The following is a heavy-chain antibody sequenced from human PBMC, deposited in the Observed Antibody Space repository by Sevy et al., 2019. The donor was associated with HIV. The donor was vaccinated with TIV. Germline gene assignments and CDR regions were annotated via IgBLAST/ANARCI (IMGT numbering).Heavy chain of an antibody. Sequence: GGSLRLSCAASGFTFNNAWMSWVRQAPGKGLEWVGRIKSKTAGGTTDYAAPVKGRFTISRDESKITLYLQMNSLKTDDPAVYYCTTKKDFWSGYFYFDYWGQGTLVTVSS. D-gene: IGHD3-3*01. CDR3: TTKKDFWSGYFYFDY. J-gene: IGHJ4*02. CDR1: GFTFNNAW. V-gene: IGHV3-15*05. CDR2: IKSKTAGGTT.